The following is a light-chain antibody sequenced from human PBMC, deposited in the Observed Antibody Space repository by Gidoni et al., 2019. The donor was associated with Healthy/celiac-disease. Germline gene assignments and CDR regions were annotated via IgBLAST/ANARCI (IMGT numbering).Light chain of an antibody. CDR3: QQYGSSPT. J-gene: IGKJ1*01. CDR2: GAS. V-gene: IGKV3-20*01. Sequence: DIVLTQSPGTLSLSPGERATLSCRASQSVSSSYLAWYQQKPGHAPRLLIYGASSRATGTPDRFSGSGSETDFTLNISRLEPEDFAVYYCQQYGSSPTCGQGTKVEIK. CDR1: QSVSSSY.